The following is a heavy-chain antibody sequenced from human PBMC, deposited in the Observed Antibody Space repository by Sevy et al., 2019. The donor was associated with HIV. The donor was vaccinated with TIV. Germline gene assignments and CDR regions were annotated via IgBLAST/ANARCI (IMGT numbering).Heavy chain of an antibody. Sequence: GGSLRLSCAASGFPFSSYAMNWVRQAPGKGLEWVSAISGSGGGPYYADSVKGRLTTSRDNSKKTRYLQMNSLRSEDTAIYYCAKDRVAVVGDAFDSWGQGTMVTVSS. V-gene: IGHV3-23*01. CDR3: AKDRVAVVGDAFDS. CDR2: ISGSGGGP. J-gene: IGHJ3*02. CDR1: GFPFSSYA. D-gene: IGHD2-2*01.